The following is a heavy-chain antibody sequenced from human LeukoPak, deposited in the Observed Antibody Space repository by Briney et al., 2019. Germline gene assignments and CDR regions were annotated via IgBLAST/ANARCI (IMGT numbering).Heavy chain of an antibody. V-gene: IGHV4-34*01. CDR2: INHSGST. Sequence: PSETLSLTCAVYGGSSSGYYWSWIRQPPGKGLEWIGEINHSGSTNYNPSLKSRVTISVDTSKNQFSLKLSSVTAADTAVYYCARGSGGNSEWAFDIWGQGTMVTVSS. J-gene: IGHJ3*02. CDR1: GGSSSGYY. D-gene: IGHD4-23*01. CDR3: ARGSGGNSEWAFDI.